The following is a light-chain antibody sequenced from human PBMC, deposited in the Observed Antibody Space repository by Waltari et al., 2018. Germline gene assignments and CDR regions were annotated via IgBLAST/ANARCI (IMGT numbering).Light chain of an antibody. CDR3: QQSYSTPLT. CDR2: DAS. V-gene: IGKV1-39*01. Sequence: DIQMTQSPSSLSASVGDRVTITCRASQSIRSYMNWYQQKPGKAPKLLIYDASNLQSGVPSRFSGSGSGTDFTLTISRLQAEDFATYFCQQSYSTPLTFGGGAKVEIK. J-gene: IGKJ4*01. CDR1: QSIRSY.